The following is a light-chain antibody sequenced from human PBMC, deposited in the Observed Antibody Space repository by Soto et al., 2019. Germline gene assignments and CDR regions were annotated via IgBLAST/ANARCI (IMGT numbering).Light chain of an antibody. J-gene: IGKJ1*01. V-gene: IGKV1-39*01. CDR1: QSISSY. CDR2: AAS. Sequence: DIQMTQSPSSLSASVGGRVTITCRASQSISSYLNWYQQKPGKAPKLLIYAASSLQSGVPSRFSGSGSGTDFTLTISSLQPEDFATYYCQQSYSTPRFGQGTKVEIK. CDR3: QQSYSTPR.